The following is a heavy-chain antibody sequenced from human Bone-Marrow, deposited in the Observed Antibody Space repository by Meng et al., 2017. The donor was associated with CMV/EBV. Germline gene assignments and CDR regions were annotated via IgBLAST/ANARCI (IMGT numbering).Heavy chain of an antibody. CDR2: INSDETIT. CDR3: ARPRILTGYHIPVY. V-gene: IGHV3-74*01. J-gene: IGHJ4*02. CDR1: GSTLSGHW. Sequence: SGSTLSGHWVRWVRQAPGKGLEWVSRINSDETITDYADSVKGRFTISRDNAKNTVYLQMNRLRVEDTAVYYCARPRILTGYHIPVYWGRGTPVTVSS. D-gene: IGHD3-9*01.